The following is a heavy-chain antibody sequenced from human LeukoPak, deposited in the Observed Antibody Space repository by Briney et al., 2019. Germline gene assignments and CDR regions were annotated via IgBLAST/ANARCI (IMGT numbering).Heavy chain of an antibody. V-gene: IGHV4-61*01. Sequence: SETLSLTCTVSGGSVSSGSYYWSWIRQPPGKGLEWIGYIYYSGSTNYNPSLKSRVTISVDTSKNQFSLKLSSVTAADTAVYCCAREGSWNDYWGQGTLVTVSS. CDR1: GGSVSSGSYY. CDR2: IYYSGST. CDR3: AREGSWNDY. D-gene: IGHD2-15*01. J-gene: IGHJ4*02.